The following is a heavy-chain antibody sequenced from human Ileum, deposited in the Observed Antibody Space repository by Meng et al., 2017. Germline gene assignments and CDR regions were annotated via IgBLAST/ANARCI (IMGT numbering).Heavy chain of an antibody. CDR1: GFTFSNYP. CDR3: AKGQTNSWYYFDY. D-gene: IGHD6-13*01. J-gene: IGHJ4*01. V-gene: IGHV3-23*01. CDR2: ISDSGGRT. Sequence: GGSLRLSCAASGFTFSNYPMSWVRQAPGKGLEWVSVISDSGGRTYYTDSVKGRFSISRDNPKNTLYLQMNSLRAEDTAVYYCAKGQTNSWYYFDYWGQGTRVTVSS.